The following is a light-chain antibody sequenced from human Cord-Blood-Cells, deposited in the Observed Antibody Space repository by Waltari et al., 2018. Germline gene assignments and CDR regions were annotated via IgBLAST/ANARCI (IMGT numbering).Light chain of an antibody. CDR3: LLYYGGAQLV. J-gene: IGLJ3*02. CDR2: SKS. Sequence: QTVVTQEPSLTVSPGGTVTLTCASSTGAVTSGYYPNWFQQKTGQAPRALIYSKSNKHSCTPDLFSGSLLGDKAALTRSGVKPEDEAEYYCLLYYGGAQLVFGGGTKLTVL. CDR1: TGAVTSGYY. V-gene: IGLV7-43*01.